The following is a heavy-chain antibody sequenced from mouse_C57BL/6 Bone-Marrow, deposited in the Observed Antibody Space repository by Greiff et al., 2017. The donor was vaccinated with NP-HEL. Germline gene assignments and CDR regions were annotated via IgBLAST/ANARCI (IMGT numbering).Heavy chain of an antibody. CDR1: GFTIKNTY. CDR2: IDPANGNT. CDR3: APVYYDYDGYAMDY. Sequence: VQLQQSVAELVRPGASVKLSCTASGFTIKNTYMHWVKQRPEQGLEWIGRIDPANGNTKYVLKFQCTSTITADTSSNTAYLQLSSLTSEDTAIYYSAPVYYDYDGYAMDYWGQGTSGTVSS. D-gene: IGHD2-4*01. J-gene: IGHJ4*01. V-gene: IGHV14-3*01.